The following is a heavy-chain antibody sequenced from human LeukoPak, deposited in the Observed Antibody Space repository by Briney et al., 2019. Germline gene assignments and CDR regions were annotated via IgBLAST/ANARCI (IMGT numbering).Heavy chain of an antibody. CDR3: ARDTNSGDFWSGYFVY. J-gene: IGHJ4*02. CDR1: GYTFTSYG. V-gene: IGHV1-18*01. CDR2: ISAYNGNT. Sequence: GASVKVSCKASGYTFTSYGISWVRQAPGQGLEWMGWISAYNGNTNHAQKLQGRVTMTTDTSTSTAYMELRSLRSDDTAVYYCARDTNSGDFWSGYFVYWGQGTLVTVSS. D-gene: IGHD3-3*01.